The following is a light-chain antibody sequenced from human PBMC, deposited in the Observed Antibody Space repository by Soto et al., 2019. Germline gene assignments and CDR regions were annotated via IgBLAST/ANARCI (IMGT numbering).Light chain of an antibody. CDR2: DVS. CDR1: SSDVGGYNY. J-gene: IGLJ2*01. V-gene: IGLV2-14*01. CDR3: SSYTGSSTYVV. Sequence: QSALTQPASVPGSPGQSITISCTGTSSDVGGYNYVSWYQQHPGKAPKLMIYDVSNRPSGVSNRFSGSKSGNTASLTISGLQAEDEADYDCSSYTGSSTYVVFGGGTKLTVL.